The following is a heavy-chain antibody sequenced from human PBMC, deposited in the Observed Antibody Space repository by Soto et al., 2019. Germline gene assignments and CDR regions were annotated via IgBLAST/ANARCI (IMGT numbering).Heavy chain of an antibody. D-gene: IGHD1-7*01. CDR1: GGTFSFSA. J-gene: IGHJ6*02. V-gene: IGHV1-69*13. CDR2: IIPISGTA. CDR3: ARDRTGTGYYYGMDV. Sequence: SVKVSCKASGGTFSFSAFSWVRQAPGQGLEWMGGIIPISGTANYAQQFQGRVTITADESTDTAYMELISLTSEDTAVYYCARDRTGTGYYYGMDVWGQGTTVTVS.